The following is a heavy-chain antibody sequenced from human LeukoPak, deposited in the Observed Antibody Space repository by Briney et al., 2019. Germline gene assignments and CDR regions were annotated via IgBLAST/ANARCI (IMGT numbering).Heavy chain of an antibody. CDR2: IYYSGST. CDR3: ARSSGYMSY. Sequence: SETLSLTCTVSGGSMSSYYWRWIRQPPGKGLEWIGYIYYSGSTNYNPALKSRVTMSIDTSKNQFSLKLTSVTAADTAVYYCARSSGYMSYWGQGTLVTVSS. J-gene: IGHJ4*02. D-gene: IGHD3-22*01. V-gene: IGHV4-59*08. CDR1: GGSMSSYY.